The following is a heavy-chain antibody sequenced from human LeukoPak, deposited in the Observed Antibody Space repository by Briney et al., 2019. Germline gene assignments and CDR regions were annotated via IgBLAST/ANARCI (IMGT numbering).Heavy chain of an antibody. J-gene: IGHJ4*02. CDR2: MNPNSGNT. Sequence: ASVKVSCKASGYTFTSYDINWGRQATGQGLDWMGWMNPNSGNTGYAQKFQGRVTMTRNTSISTAYMDLSSLRSEDTAVYYCARGRRYSGSDAFGYWGQGTLVTVSS. V-gene: IGHV1-8*01. D-gene: IGHD5-12*01. CDR3: ARGRRYSGSDAFGY. CDR1: GYTFTSYD.